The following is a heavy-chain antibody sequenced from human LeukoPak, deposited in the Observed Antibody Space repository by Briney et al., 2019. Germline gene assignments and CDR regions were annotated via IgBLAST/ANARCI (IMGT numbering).Heavy chain of an antibody. CDR3: ARDRVGATIAFDI. V-gene: IGHV7-4-1*02. J-gene: IGHJ3*02. D-gene: IGHD1-26*01. CDR1: GYTFANYP. Sequence: ASVKVSCKASGYTFANYPMNWVRQAPGQGLEWLGRINTNTGKPTYAQGFKGRFVFSLDTSVSTAYLQISSLKAEDTAMYYCARDRVGATIAFDIWGQGTLVTVSS. CDR2: INTNTGKP.